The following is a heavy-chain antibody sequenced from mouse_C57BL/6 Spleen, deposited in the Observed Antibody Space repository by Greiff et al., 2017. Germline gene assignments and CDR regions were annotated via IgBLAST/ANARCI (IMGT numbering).Heavy chain of an antibody. CDR2: IYPGDGDT. Sequence: QVQLKQSGAELVKPGASVKISCKASGYAFSSYWMNWVKQRPGKGLEWIGQIYPGDGDTNYNGKFKGKATLTADKSSSTAYMQLSSLTSEDSAVYFCARPMIRDWYFDVWGTGTTVTVSS. V-gene: IGHV1-80*01. D-gene: IGHD2-4*01. CDR3: ARPMIRDWYFDV. J-gene: IGHJ1*03. CDR1: GYAFSSYW.